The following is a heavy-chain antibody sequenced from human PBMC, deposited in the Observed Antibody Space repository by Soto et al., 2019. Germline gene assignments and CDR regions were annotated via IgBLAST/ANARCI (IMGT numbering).Heavy chain of an antibody. CDR2: ISAYNGNT. Sequence: ASVKVSCKASGYTFTSYGISWVRQAPGQGLEWMGWISAYNGNTNYAQKLQGRVTMTTDASTSTAYMELRSLRSDDTAVYYCARDMSIAVAGSVRLDPWGQGTTVTVSS. CDR3: ARDMSIAVAGSVRLDP. D-gene: IGHD6-19*01. V-gene: IGHV1-18*01. J-gene: IGHJ6*02. CDR1: GYTFTSYG.